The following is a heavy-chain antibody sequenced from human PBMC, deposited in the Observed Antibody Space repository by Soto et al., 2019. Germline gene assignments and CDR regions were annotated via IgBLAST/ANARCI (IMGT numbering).Heavy chain of an antibody. V-gene: IGHV3-53*04. CDR1: GFTVSGTY. D-gene: IGHD3-10*01. Sequence: EVQLVESGGGLVQPGGSLRLSCAASGFTVSGTYMRWVRQAPGKGLEWVSGIYSGGTTYYADSVKGRFTISRNNSNNTQFLQMESQRVDDTAISYGARAAWGLWFGYMDVWGQGTTVTVSS. CDR2: IYSGGTT. J-gene: IGHJ6*03. CDR3: ARAAWGLWFGYMDV.